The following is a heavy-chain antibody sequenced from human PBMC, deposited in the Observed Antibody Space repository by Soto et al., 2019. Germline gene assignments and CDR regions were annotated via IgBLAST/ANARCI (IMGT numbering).Heavy chain of an antibody. CDR1: GGSISTYY. J-gene: IGHJ4*02. Sequence: QVQLQESGPGLVRPSETLSLTCSVSGGSISTYYWSWIWQPPGKGLEWIGYVHYTGSTNYNPSLKSLLTISVDTSKNQFSLKVSSVTAADTAVYYCVRGRSSGTFDYWGQGILVTVSS. CDR2: VHYTGST. CDR3: VRGRSSGTFDY. V-gene: IGHV4-59*01. D-gene: IGHD6-19*01.